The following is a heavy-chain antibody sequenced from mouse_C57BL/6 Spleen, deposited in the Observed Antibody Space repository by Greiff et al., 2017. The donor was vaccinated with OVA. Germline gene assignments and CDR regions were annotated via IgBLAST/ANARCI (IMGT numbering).Heavy chain of an antibody. Sequence: QVQLKQPGAELVKPGASVQLSCKASGYPFTSYWMHWVKQRPGRGLEWLGRIDPNSGGTKYNEKFKSKATLTVDKPSITSYMQLSSLTSEDSAVYYCARPLASYAMDYWGQGTSVTVSS. CDR2: IDPNSGGT. CDR3: ARPLASYAMDY. CDR1: GYPFTSYW. V-gene: IGHV1-72*01. J-gene: IGHJ4*01. D-gene: IGHD6-1*01.